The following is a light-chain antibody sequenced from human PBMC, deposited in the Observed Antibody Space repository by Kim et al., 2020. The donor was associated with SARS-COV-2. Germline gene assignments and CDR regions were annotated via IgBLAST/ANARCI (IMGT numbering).Light chain of an antibody. V-gene: IGKV4-1*01. Sequence: DIVMTQSPDSLAVSLGERATLNCKSSQTVLYNSNNKNYLAWCQQKPGQAPKLLIYWASIRESGVSDRFSGSGSETDFTLTISSLQAEDVAVYYCQQYYSTPPSFGQGTKLEI. CDR2: WAS. CDR3: QQYYSTPPS. J-gene: IGKJ2*03. CDR1: QTVLYNSNNKNY.